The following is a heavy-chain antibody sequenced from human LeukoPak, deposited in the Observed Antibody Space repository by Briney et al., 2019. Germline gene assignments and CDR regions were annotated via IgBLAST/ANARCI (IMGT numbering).Heavy chain of an antibody. Sequence: PGGSLRLSCAASGFTFSSYGMHWVRQAPCKGLEWVAFIRYDGSNKYYADSVKGRFTISRDNSKNTLYLQMNSLRAEDTAVYYCAKAVGWPIFLFDYWGQGTLVTVSS. D-gene: IGHD3-3*01. CDR3: AKAVGWPIFLFDY. CDR1: GFTFSSYG. V-gene: IGHV3-30*02. CDR2: IRYDGSNK. J-gene: IGHJ4*02.